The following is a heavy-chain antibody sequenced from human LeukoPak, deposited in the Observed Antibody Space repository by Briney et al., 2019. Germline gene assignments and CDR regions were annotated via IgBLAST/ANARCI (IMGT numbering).Heavy chain of an antibody. D-gene: IGHD2-2*01. J-gene: IGHJ5*02. CDR1: GFTFSSYS. CDR3: ARGSSTITFDP. Sequence: GGSLRLSCAASGFTFSSYSMNWVRQAPGKGLEWVSSISSSSSYIYYADSVKGRFTISRDNAKNSLYLQMNSLRAEDTAVYYCARGSSTITFDPWGQGTLVTVSS. V-gene: IGHV3-21*01. CDR2: ISSSSSYI.